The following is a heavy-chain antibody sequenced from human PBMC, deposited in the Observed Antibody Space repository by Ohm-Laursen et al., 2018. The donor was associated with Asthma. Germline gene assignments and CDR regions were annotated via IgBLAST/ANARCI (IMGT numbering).Heavy chain of an antibody. V-gene: IGHV4-34*01. J-gene: IGHJ5*02. CDR2: VYHTGST. CDR1: GGSFSGYY. CDR3: ARGSRIVTGYYGSAALNWFDP. Sequence: PSDTLSLTCAVYGGSFSGYYWIWIRQPPGRGLEFIGYVYHTGSTIYNPSLKGRVTISVDTSKNHFSLWLTSVTSADTAVYYCARGSRIVTGYYGSAALNWFDPWGQGTLVTVSS. D-gene: IGHD3-9*01.